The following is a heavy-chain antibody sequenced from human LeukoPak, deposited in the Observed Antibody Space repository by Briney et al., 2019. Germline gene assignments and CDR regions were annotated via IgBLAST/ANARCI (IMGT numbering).Heavy chain of an antibody. CDR3: ARVQTGTTNWFDP. CDR1: GFSFSSYA. J-gene: IGHJ5*02. CDR2: ISGSGGNT. V-gene: IGHV3-23*01. D-gene: IGHD1-1*01. Sequence: GGSLRLSCAASGFSFSSYAMTWVRQAPGKGLEWVSVISGSGGNTYYADSVKGRFTISRDNSKNTLYLQMNSLRAEDTAVYYCARVQTGTTNWFDPWGQGTLVTVSS.